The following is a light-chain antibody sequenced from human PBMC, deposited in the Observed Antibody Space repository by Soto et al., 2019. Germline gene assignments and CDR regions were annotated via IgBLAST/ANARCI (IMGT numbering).Light chain of an antibody. CDR2: KNS. V-gene: IGLV1-47*01. CDR1: SSNIGSNY. Sequence: QSVLTQPPSTSGTPGQRVTISCSGSSSNIGSNYVYWYQQLPGTAPKLLIYKNSQRPSGVPDRFSGSRSGTSASLAISGPRSEDEADYYCATWDDTLSGRVFGGGTKLTVL. J-gene: IGLJ3*02. CDR3: ATWDDTLSGRV.